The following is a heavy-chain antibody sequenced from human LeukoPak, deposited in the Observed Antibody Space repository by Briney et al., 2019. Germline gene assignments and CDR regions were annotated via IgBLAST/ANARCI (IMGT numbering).Heavy chain of an antibody. J-gene: IGHJ4*02. D-gene: IGHD6-19*01. V-gene: IGHV4-39*07. CDR1: GVSMTPYY. CDR3: ARDLVARSGWYIDY. Sequence: SETLSLTCKVSGVSMTPYYWGWIRQPPGRGLEWIGSIYYSGSTYYNPSLKSRVTISVDTSKNQFSLKLSSVTAADTAVYYCARDLVARSGWYIDYWGQGTLVTVSS. CDR2: IYYSGST.